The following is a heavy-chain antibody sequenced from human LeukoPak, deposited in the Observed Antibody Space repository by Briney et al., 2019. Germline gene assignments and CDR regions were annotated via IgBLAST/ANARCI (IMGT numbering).Heavy chain of an antibody. CDR3: ARWTTTYLDY. CDR1: GYTFIRYY. D-gene: IGHD3/OR15-3a*01. CDR2: VNPSGDST. J-gene: IGHJ4*02. Sequence: ASVKVSCKASGYTFIRYYIHWVRQAPGRGLEWMGIVNPSGDSTNYAQKFQGRVTMTRDTSTSTVYMELSSLRSEDTAVYYCARWTTTYLDYWGQGTLVTVSS. V-gene: IGHV1-46*01.